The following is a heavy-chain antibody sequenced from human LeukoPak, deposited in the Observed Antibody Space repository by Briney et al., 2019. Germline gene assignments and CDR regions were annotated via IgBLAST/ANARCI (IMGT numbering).Heavy chain of an antibody. CDR3: AQSTGWPGFDY. J-gene: IGHJ4*02. D-gene: IGHD6-19*01. V-gene: IGHV4-59*01. CDR1: GGSISRYY. CDR2: IYNGGST. Sequence: SETLSLTCTGSGGSISRYYWSWIRQPPGKGPEWIGYIYNGGSTNYNPSLKSRVTITVDTSKNQFSLRLSSVTAADTAVYYCAQSTGWPGFDYWGQGTLVTVSS.